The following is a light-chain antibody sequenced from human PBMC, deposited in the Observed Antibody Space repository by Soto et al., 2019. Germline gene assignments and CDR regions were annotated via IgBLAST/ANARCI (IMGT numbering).Light chain of an antibody. Sequence: SYELTQPPSVSVSPGQTASITCSGDKLGDKYACWYQQNPGQSPVLVIYQDSKRPSGIPERFSGSNSGNTATLTISGTQAMDEADYYCQAWDNSLVFGGGTKLTVL. J-gene: IGLJ2*01. V-gene: IGLV3-1*01. CDR1: KLGDKY. CDR2: QDS. CDR3: QAWDNSLV.